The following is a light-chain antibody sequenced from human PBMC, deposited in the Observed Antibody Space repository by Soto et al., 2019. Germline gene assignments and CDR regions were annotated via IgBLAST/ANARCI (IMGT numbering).Light chain of an antibody. CDR2: AAS. J-gene: IGKJ2*01. Sequence: EIVLTQSPGTLSLSPGERATLSCRASQSISSTYLSWYQQKPGQAPRLLIYAASSREAGIPDTFSGSGSGTEFTLTISRLEPEDFAVYYCEQYDTSPYTFCQGTKLEIK. CDR3: EQYDTSPYT. V-gene: IGKV3-20*01. CDR1: QSISSTY.